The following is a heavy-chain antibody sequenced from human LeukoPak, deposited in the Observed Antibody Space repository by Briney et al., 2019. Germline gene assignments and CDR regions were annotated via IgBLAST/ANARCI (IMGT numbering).Heavy chain of an antibody. V-gene: IGHV1-46*01. CDR3: ARTEYYYDSSSYYSY. D-gene: IGHD3-22*01. Sequence: ASVKVSCKASGYTFTSYYMHWVRQAPGQGLEWMGIINPSGGSTSYAQKFQGRVTMTRDMSTSTVYMELSSLRSEDTAVYYCARTEYYYDSSSYYSYWGQGTLVTVSS. J-gene: IGHJ4*02. CDR2: INPSGGST. CDR1: GYTFTSYY.